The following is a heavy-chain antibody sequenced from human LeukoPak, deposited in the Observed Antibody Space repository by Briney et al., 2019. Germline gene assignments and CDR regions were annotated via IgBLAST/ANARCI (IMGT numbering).Heavy chain of an antibody. D-gene: IGHD2-15*01. CDR2: IRYDGSNK. CDR1: GFTFSSYG. Sequence: PGGSLRLSCAASGFTFSSYGMHWVRQAPGKGLEWVAFIRYDGSNKYYADSVKGRFTISRDNSKNTLYLQMNSLRAEDTAVYYCAKVAEVVVVAATRRPFQHWGQGTLVTVSS. CDR3: AKVAEVVVVAATRRPFQH. V-gene: IGHV3-30*02. J-gene: IGHJ1*01.